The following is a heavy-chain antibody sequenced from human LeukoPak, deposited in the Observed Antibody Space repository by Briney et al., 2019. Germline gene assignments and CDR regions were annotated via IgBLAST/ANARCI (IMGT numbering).Heavy chain of an antibody. CDR1: GYTFTGYY. Sequence: ASVKVSCKTSGYTFTGYYMHWVRQAPGQGLEWLGRMNPNSGDTDYPQNFQGRVTMTRDTSISTAYMELSSLRSDDTAVYYCVPRGDGGFDYWGQGTLVIVSS. J-gene: IGHJ4*02. CDR2: MNPNSGDT. CDR3: VPRGDGGFDY. D-gene: IGHD3-16*01. V-gene: IGHV1-2*06.